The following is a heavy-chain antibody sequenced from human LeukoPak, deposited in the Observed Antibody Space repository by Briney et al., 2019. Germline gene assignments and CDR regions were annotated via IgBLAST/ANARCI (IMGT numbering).Heavy chain of an antibody. CDR3: AREERVATTTIDY. Sequence: GGSLRLSCAASGFTFSRYGMHWVRQAPGKGLEGVAVIWYDGSNRYYADSVKGRFTISRDNSKNTLYLQMNSLRAEDTAVYYCAREERVATTTIDYWGQGTLVTVSS. D-gene: IGHD5-12*01. V-gene: IGHV3-33*01. J-gene: IGHJ4*02. CDR1: GFTFSRYG. CDR2: IWYDGSNR.